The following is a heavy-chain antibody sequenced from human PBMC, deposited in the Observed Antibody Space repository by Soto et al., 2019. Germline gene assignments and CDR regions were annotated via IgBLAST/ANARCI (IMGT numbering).Heavy chain of an antibody. V-gene: IGHV4-39*01. CDR2: IYYSGST. Sequence: LSLTCTVSGGSISSSSYYWGWIRQPPGKGLEWIGSIYYSGSTYYNPSLKSRVTISVDTSKSQFSLKLSSVTAADTAVYYCARLPAGVVNRNWFDPWGQGTLVTVSS. CDR3: ARLPAGVVNRNWFDP. D-gene: IGHD3-3*01. J-gene: IGHJ5*02. CDR1: GGSISSSSYY.